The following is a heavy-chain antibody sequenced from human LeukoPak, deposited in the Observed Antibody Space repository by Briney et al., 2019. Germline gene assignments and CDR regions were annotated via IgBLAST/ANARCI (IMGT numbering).Heavy chain of an antibody. D-gene: IGHD3-9*01. V-gene: IGHV4-4*07. J-gene: IGHJ6*03. CDR1: GGSLSSYY. CDR3: ARTAITGGFDWLLWKAHYYYYYMDV. CDR2: IYTSGST. Sequence: SETLSLTCTVSGGSLSSYYWSWIRQPAGKGLEWIGRIYTSGSTNYNPSLKSRVTMSVDTSKNQFSLKLSSVIAADTAVYYCARTAITGGFDWLLWKAHYYYYYMDVWGKGTTVTVSS.